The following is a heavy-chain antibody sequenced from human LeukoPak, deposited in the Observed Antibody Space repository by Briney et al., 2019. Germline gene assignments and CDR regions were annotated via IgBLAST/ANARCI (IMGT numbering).Heavy chain of an antibody. CDR3: ARFESSSSSAVYYFDY. CDR2: INHSGST. Sequence: SETLSLTCAVCGGSFSGYYWSWIRQPPGKGLEWIGEINHSGSTNYNPSLKSRVTISVDTSKNQFSLKLGSVTAADTAVYYCARFESSSSSAVYYFDYWGQGTLVTVSS. V-gene: IGHV4-34*01. CDR1: GGSFSGYY. D-gene: IGHD6-6*01. J-gene: IGHJ4*02.